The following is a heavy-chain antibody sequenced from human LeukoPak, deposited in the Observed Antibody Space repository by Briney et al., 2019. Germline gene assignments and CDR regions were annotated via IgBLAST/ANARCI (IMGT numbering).Heavy chain of an antibody. CDR3: ARDLRHHCSSTSCYTPFDY. D-gene: IGHD2-2*02. V-gene: IGHV4-61*02. CDR1: GGSISSGSYF. Sequence: TLSLTCTVSGGSISSGSYFWSWIRQPAGKGLDWIGRISTSGSTNYNPSLKSRVTISVDTSKNQFSLRLSSMTAADTAVYYCARDLRHHCSSTSCYTPFDYWGQGTLVTVSS. J-gene: IGHJ4*02. CDR2: ISTSGST.